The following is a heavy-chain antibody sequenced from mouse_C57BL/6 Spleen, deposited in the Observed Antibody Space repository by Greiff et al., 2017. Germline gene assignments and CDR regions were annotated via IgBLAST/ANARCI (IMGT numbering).Heavy chain of an antibody. Sequence: QVQLQQSGAELVKPGASVKISCKASGYAFSSYWMNWVKQRPGKGLEWIGQIYPGDGDTNYNGKFKGKATLTADKSSSTAYMQLSSLTSEDSAVYFCARSGSSSSNYAMDYWGQGTSVTVSS. J-gene: IGHJ4*01. CDR3: ARSGSSSSNYAMDY. CDR2: IYPGDGDT. V-gene: IGHV1-80*01. D-gene: IGHD1-1*01. CDR1: GYAFSSYW.